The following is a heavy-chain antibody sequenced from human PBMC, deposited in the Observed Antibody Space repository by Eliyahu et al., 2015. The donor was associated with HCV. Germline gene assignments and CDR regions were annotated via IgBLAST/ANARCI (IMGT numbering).Heavy chain of an antibody. CDR3: ARSPSYSGYSYWYFDL. CDR2: IYYRGST. Sequence: QVQLQESGPGLVKPSQTLSLTCTVXGGSIRSGAYYWTWIRQLPGKGLEWIGYIYYRGSTYYNPSLQRRLTISLDMSKNQFSLNLSSMTAADTAVYYCARSPSYSGYSYWYFDLWGRGTLVTVSS. V-gene: IGHV4-31*03. CDR1: GGSIRSGAYY. J-gene: IGHJ2*01. D-gene: IGHD3-22*01.